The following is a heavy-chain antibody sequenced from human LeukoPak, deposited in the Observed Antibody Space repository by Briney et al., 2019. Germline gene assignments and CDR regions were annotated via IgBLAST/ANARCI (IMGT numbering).Heavy chain of an antibody. J-gene: IGHJ4*02. D-gene: IGHD3-16*02. V-gene: IGHV3-30*04. CDR3: AKDRAGGATVYYFDY. Sequence: GGSLRLSCAASGFTFSSYAMHWVRQAPGKGLEWVAVISYDGSNKYYADSVKGRFTISRDNSKNTLYLQMNSLRAEDTAVYYCAKDRAGGATVYYFDYWGQGTLVTVSS. CDR2: ISYDGSNK. CDR1: GFTFSSYA.